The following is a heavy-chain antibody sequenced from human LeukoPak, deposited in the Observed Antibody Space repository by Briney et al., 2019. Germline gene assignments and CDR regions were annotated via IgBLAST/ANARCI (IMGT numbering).Heavy chain of an antibody. CDR1: GFTFSTYG. Sequence: GGSLRLSCAASGFTFSTYGIHWVRQAPGKGLDWVAVISYDGSNKYYADSVKGRFDISRDNSKDTAYLQVNSLRVEDTGVYHCAKGRAVVASSPEFDYWGQGTLVTVSS. J-gene: IGHJ4*02. CDR2: ISYDGSNK. CDR3: AKGRAVVASSPEFDY. V-gene: IGHV3-30*18. D-gene: IGHD3-10*01.